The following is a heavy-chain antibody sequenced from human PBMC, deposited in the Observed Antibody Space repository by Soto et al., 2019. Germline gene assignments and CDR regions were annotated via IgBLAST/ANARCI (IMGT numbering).Heavy chain of an antibody. CDR1: GFSLSTSGVG. CDR2: IYWDDDK. J-gene: IGHJ6*03. CDR3: AHLNPAYSSSWYRPDYYYMDV. Sequence: QITLKESGPTLVKPTQTLTLTCTFSGFSLSTSGVGVGWIRQPPGKALERLALIYWDDDKHYSPSLKSRLTITKDTSKNQVVLTMTNMDPVDTATYYCAHLNPAYSSSWYRPDYYYMDVWGKGTTVTFSS. V-gene: IGHV2-5*02. D-gene: IGHD6-13*01.